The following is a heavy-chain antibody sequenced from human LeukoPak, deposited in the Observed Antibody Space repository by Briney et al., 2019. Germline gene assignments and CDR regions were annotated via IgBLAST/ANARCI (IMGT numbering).Heavy chain of an antibody. V-gene: IGHV1-18*01. CDR2: ISAYNGNT. D-gene: IGHD3-9*01. J-gene: IGHJ6*03. Sequence: ASVKVSCKASGGTFSRYAISWVRQAPGQGLEWMGWISAYNGNTNYAQKHQGRVTMTTDTSTSTTYMELRSLRSDDTAVYYWARGMYYDILAKLHDYYYYYYMDVWGKGTTVTISS. CDR1: GGTFSRYA. CDR3: ARGMYYDILAKLHDYYYYYYMDV.